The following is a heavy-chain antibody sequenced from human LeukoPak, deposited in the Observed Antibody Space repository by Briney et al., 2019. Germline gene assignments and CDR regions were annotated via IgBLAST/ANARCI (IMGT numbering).Heavy chain of an antibody. V-gene: IGHV1-8*03. CDR3: AMDKVGAEAFDI. CDR2: MNPNSGNT. J-gene: IGHJ3*02. D-gene: IGHD5-12*01. Sequence: ASVKVSCKASGYTFTSYDINWVRQATGQGLEWMGWMNPNSGNTGYAQKFQGRATITRNTSISTAYMELSSLRSEDTAVYYCAMDKVGAEAFDIWGQGTMVTVSS. CDR1: GYTFTSYD.